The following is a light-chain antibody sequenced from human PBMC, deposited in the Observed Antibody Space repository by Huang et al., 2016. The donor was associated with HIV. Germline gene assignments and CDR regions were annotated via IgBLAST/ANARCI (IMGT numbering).Light chain of an antibody. J-gene: IGKJ2*01. CDR1: QSLVYSDGNTY. CDR3: MQGTHWPLYT. CDR2: KVY. Sequence: DVVMTQSPLSLPVTLGQPASISCRSSQSLVYSDGNTYLNWFQQRPGQSPRRLIYKVYNLDSGVPGRCSGSGSGTDFTLKISRVEAEDVGVYYCMQGTHWPLYTFGQGTKLEIK. V-gene: IGKV2-30*01.